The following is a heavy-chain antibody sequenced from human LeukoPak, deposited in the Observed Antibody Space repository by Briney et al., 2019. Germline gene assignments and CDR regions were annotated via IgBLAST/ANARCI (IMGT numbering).Heavy chain of an antibody. CDR3: GRDPTYRNYFDS. V-gene: IGHV1-46*01. CDR2: IRPGGDGP. D-gene: IGHD1-1*01. Sequence: GSAKVSCKASGGTFSSYAISWVRQAPGQGLEWLGIIRPGGDGPSYAQKFQGRVTMTRDMSTSTVYMELSSLTSDDTAVYYCGRDPTYRNYFDSWGQGTLVTVSS. J-gene: IGHJ4*02. CDR1: GGTFSSYA.